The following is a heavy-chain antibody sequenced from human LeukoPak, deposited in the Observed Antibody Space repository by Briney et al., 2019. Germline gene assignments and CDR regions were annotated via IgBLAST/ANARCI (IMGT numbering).Heavy chain of an antibody. D-gene: IGHD5-24*01. CDR1: GFTFSSYS. Sequence: GGSLRLSCAASGFTFSSYSMNWVRQAPGKGLEWVSSISSSSSYIYYADSVKGRFTISRDNAKNSLYLQMNSLRAEDTAVYYCARIRDGYNFKDLWGQGTLVTVSS. J-gene: IGHJ4*02. CDR3: ARIRDGYNFKDL. CDR2: ISSSSSYI. V-gene: IGHV3-21*01.